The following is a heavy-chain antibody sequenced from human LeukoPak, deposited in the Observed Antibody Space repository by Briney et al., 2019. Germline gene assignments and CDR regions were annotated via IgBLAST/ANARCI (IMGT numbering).Heavy chain of an antibody. D-gene: IGHD6-19*01. CDR2: IGGSGGST. CDR1: GFTFSSYA. Sequence: GGSLRLSCAASGFTFSSYAMSWVRQAPGKGLEWVSAIGGSGGSTYYADSVKGRFTISRDSSKNTLYLQMNSLRAEDTAVYYCAKIAGSGWYPFDYWGQGTLVTVSS. CDR3: AKIAGSGWYPFDY. V-gene: IGHV3-23*01. J-gene: IGHJ4*02.